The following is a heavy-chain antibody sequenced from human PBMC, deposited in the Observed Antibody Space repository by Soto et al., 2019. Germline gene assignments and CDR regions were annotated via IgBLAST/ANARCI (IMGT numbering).Heavy chain of an antibody. CDR2: ISHDGSNK. J-gene: IGHJ6*02. Sequence: GGSLRLSCAASGFTFSSYAMHWVRQAPGKGLEWVAVISHDGSNKYYADSVKGRFTISRDNSRNTLYLQMNSLRAEDTAVYYCERDKGVVVITYGMDVWGQGTTVTVSS. V-gene: IGHV3-30-3*01. CDR3: ERDKGVVVITYGMDV. CDR1: GFTFSSYA. D-gene: IGHD3-22*01.